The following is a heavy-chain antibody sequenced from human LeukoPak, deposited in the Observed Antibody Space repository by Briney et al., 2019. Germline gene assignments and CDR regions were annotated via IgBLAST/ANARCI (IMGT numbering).Heavy chain of an antibody. CDR3: ASQGGGIAAASSFDY. CDR2: IYPGDSDT. D-gene: IGHD6-13*01. Sequence: GESLKISCKGSGYSFTSYWIGWARQMPGKGLEWMGIIYPGDSDTRYSPSFQGQVTISADKSISTAYLQWSSLKASDTAMYYCASQGGGIAAASSFDYWGQGTLVTVSS. V-gene: IGHV5-51*01. J-gene: IGHJ4*02. CDR1: GYSFTSYW.